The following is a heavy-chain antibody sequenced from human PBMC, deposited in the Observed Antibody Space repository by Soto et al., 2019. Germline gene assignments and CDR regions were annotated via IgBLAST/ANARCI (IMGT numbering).Heavy chain of an antibody. D-gene: IGHD2-15*01. V-gene: IGHV4-39*01. CDR2: MFYSGLT. CDR1: GYSVTSSDYY. CDR3: APLSVSLSGPYGIHV. J-gene: IGHJ6*02. Sequence: PSETLSLSCIGSGYSVTSSDYYWAWIRQPPGKGLEWIGSMFYSGLTYYNPSLKSRVTLSVDTSKNQFSVRLNSVTAADTAVYYCAPLSVSLSGPYGIHVWGQGTTVTVSS.